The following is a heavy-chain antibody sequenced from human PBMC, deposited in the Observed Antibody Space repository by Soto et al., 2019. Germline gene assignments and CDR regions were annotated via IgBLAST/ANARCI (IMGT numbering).Heavy chain of an antibody. Sequence: SQTLSLTCAISGDSASSNSAAWNWIRQSPSRGLEWLGRTYYRSKWYNDYAVSVKSRITINPDTSKNQFSLQLNSVTPEDTAVYYCARGSLYIVATLDDAFDIWGQGTMVTVS. CDR2: TYYRSKWYN. D-gene: IGHD5-12*01. J-gene: IGHJ3*02. V-gene: IGHV6-1*01. CDR3: ARGSLYIVATLDDAFDI. CDR1: GDSASSNSAA.